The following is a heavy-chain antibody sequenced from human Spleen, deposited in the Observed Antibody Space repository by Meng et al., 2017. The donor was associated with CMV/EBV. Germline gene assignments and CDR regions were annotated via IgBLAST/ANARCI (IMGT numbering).Heavy chain of an antibody. Sequence: GESLKISCVASGITFNNVWMTWVRQAPGKGLEWVGRVKRKTDGETRNYAAPVKGRFIISRDDSISTVYLQMNSLKTEDTALYYCTTVGDILTGAWGQGTLVTVSS. CDR3: TTVGDILTGA. CDR2: VKRKTDGETR. V-gene: IGHV3-15*01. J-gene: IGHJ5*02. D-gene: IGHD3-9*01. CDR1: GITFNNVW.